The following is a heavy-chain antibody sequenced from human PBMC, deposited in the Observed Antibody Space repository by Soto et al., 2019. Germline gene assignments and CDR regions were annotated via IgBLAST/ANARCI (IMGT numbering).Heavy chain of an antibody. Sequence: QVQLQESGPGLVKPSETLSLTCTVSGGSISSYYWSWIRQPPGKGLEWIGYIYYSGSTNYNPSLKSRVTISVDTSKNPFSLKLSSVTAADTAVYDCARYGSGSSVWFDPWGQGTLVTVSS. CDR3: ARYGSGSSVWFDP. J-gene: IGHJ5*02. D-gene: IGHD3-10*01. CDR1: GGSISSYY. V-gene: IGHV4-59*01. CDR2: IYYSGST.